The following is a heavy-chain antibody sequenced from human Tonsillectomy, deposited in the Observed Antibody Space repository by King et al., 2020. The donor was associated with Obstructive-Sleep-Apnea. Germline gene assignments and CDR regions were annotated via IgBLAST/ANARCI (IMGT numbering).Heavy chain of an antibody. Sequence: VQLVESGGVVVQPGGSLRLSCAASGFTFDDYTMHWVRQAPGKGLEWVSLISWDGGSTRYADFLKGRFTISRDNSKNSLYLQMNSLRTEDTALYYCAKTLLGYYDSSGFDFWGQGTLVTVSS. CDR1: GFTFDDYT. J-gene: IGHJ5*01. V-gene: IGHV3-43*01. CDR2: ISWDGGST. D-gene: IGHD3-22*01. CDR3: AKTLLGYYDSSGFDF.